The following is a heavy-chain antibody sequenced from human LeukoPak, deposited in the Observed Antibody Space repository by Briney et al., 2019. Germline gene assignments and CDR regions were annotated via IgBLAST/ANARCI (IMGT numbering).Heavy chain of an antibody. V-gene: IGHV3-30*02. CDR3: AKKKSGNGDRFDY. CDR2: IQYDAKNE. D-gene: IGHD2-8*01. Sequence: PGGSLRLSCAASGFPFSKYGMHWVRQAPGKGLEWGAYIQYDAKNEKYADSVKGRFTISRGNSRNTLYLQMSKMTVEDTAVYYCAKKKSGNGDRFDYWGQGTLVIVSS. CDR1: GFPFSKYG. J-gene: IGHJ4*02.